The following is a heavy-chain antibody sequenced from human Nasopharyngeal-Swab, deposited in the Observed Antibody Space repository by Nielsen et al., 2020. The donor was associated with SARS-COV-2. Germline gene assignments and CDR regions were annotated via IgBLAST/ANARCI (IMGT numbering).Heavy chain of an antibody. V-gene: IGHV1-3*01. CDR3: ARAGWHSSGPGDY. Sequence: ASVKVSCKASGYTFTGYYMHWVRQAPGQRLEWMGWINAGNGNTKYSQKFQGRVTITRDTSASTAYMELSSLRSEDTAVYYCARAGWHSSGPGDYWGQGTLVTVSS. J-gene: IGHJ4*02. CDR1: GYTFTGYY. D-gene: IGHD6-19*01. CDR2: INAGNGNT.